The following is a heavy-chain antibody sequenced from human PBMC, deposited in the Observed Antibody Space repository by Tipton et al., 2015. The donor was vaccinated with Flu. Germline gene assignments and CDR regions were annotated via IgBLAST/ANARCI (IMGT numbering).Heavy chain of an antibody. V-gene: IGHV4-38-2*02. Sequence: TLSLTCTVSGYSISSGFYWGWIRQLPGKGLEWIGNIYHSGSTFYNQSLKSRVTISVDTSKNQFSLKRSSLAAADTAVYYFARGDGYNFDYWGQGTLVTVS. CDR3: ARGDGYNFDY. D-gene: IGHD5-24*01. CDR2: IYHSGST. J-gene: IGHJ4*02. CDR1: GYSISSGFY.